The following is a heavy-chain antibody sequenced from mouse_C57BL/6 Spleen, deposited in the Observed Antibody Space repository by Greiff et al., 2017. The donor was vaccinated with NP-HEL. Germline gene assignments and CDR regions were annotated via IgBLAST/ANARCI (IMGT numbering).Heavy chain of an antibody. CDR3: ANGRLYWYFDV. V-gene: IGHV14-2*01. J-gene: IGHJ1*03. D-gene: IGHD1-2*01. Sequence: EVQLQQSGAELVKPGASVKLSCTASGFNIKDYYMHWVKQRTEQGLEWIGRIDPEDGETKYAQKFQGKAPITADTSSNTAYLQLSSLTSEDTAVYYCANGRLYWYFDVWGTGTTVTVSS. CDR1: GFNIKDYY. CDR2: IDPEDGET.